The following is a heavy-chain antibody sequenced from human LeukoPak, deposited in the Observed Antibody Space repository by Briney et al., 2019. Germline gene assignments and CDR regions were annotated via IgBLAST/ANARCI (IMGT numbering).Heavy chain of an antibody. J-gene: IGHJ4*02. CDR3: ARASRELLTGFDY. CDR2: INPNSGGT. D-gene: IGHD1-26*01. CDR1: GYTFTSYG. V-gene: IGHV1-2*02. Sequence: GASVKVSCKASGYTFTSYGISWVRQAPGQGLEWMGWINPNSGGTNYAQKFQGRVTMTRDTSISTAYMELSRLRSDDTAVYYCARASRELLTGFDYWGQGTLVTVPS.